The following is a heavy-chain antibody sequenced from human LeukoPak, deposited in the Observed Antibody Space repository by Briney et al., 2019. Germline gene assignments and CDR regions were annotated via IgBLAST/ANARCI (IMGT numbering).Heavy chain of an antibody. J-gene: IGHJ4*02. CDR2: IYSGGRT. Sequence: PGGSLRLSCAASGFTVSSNYMSWVRQAPGKGLEWVSVIYSGGRTYYADYVKGRFTISRDNSKNTLYLQMKSLRAEDTAVYYCARTYYYDISGYYFFEYWGQGTLVTVSS. CDR1: GFTVSSNY. V-gene: IGHV3-53*01. CDR3: ARTYYYDISGYYFFEY. D-gene: IGHD3-22*01.